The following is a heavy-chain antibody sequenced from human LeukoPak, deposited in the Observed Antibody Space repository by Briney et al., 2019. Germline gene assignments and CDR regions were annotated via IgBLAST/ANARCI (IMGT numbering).Heavy chain of an antibody. V-gene: IGHV3-7*01. Sequence: ETLSLTCAVYGGSFSGYYWSWIRQAPGKGLEWVANIKQDGSEKYYVDSVKGRFTISRDNAKNSLYLQMNSLRAEDTAVYYCARDADVVVPAAIPKIFDYWGQGTLVTVSS. CDR1: GGSFSGYY. J-gene: IGHJ4*02. D-gene: IGHD2-2*02. CDR2: IKQDGSEK. CDR3: ARDADVVVPAAIPKIFDY.